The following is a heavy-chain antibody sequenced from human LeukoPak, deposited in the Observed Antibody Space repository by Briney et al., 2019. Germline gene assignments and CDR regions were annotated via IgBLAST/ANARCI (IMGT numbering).Heavy chain of an antibody. V-gene: IGHV3-48*03. Sequence: GGSLRLSCAASGFTFSSYEMNWVRQAPGKGLEWVSYISSSGSTIYYADSVKGRFTISRDSAKNSLYLQMNSLRAEDMAVYYCARAELHDQYSSGWSIDYWGQGTLVTVSS. CDR2: ISSSGSTI. D-gene: IGHD6-19*01. CDR3: ARAELHDQYSSGWSIDY. CDR1: GFTFSSYE. J-gene: IGHJ4*02.